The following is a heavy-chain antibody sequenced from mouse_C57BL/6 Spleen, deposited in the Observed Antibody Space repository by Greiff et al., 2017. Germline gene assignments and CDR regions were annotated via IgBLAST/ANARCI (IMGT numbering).Heavy chain of an antibody. CDR1: GYPFTSYW. CDR2: IHPNSGST. V-gene: IGHV1-64*01. CDR3: ARSDTTYFDY. D-gene: IGHD1-1*01. Sequence: VQLQQPGAELVKPGASVKLSCKASGYPFTSYWMHWVKQRPGQGLEWIGMIHPNSGSTKYNEKFKSKATLTVDKSSSTAYMQLSSLTSEDSAVYYCARSDTTYFDYWGQGTTLTVSS. J-gene: IGHJ2*01.